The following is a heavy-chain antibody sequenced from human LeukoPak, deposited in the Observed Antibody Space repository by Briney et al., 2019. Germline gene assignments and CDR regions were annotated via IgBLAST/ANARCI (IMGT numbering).Heavy chain of an antibody. V-gene: IGHV2-5*08. Sequence: TLSLTCSVSGGSISSFFWSWIRQPPGKALEWLALIYWDDDKRYSPSLKSRLTITKDTSKNQVVLTMTNMDPVDTATYYCAHSQGSSYPLDYWGQGTLVTVSS. CDR1: GGSISSFF. D-gene: IGHD6-13*01. CDR3: AHSQGSSYPLDY. J-gene: IGHJ4*02. CDR2: IYWDDDK.